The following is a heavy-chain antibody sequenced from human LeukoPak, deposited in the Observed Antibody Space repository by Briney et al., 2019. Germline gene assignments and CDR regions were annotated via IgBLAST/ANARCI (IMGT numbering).Heavy chain of an antibody. CDR1: GYTFTGYY. V-gene: IGHV1-2*02. Sequence: ASVKVSCKASGYTFTGYYMHWVRQAPGQGLEWMGWINPNSGGTNYAQKFQGRVTMTRDTSISTAYMELSRLRSDDTAVYYCARKRGYYYGSGSYYRTRDYYYYMDVWGKGTTVTISS. CDR2: INPNSGGT. CDR3: ARKRGYYYGSGSYYRTRDYYYYMDV. J-gene: IGHJ6*03. D-gene: IGHD3-10*01.